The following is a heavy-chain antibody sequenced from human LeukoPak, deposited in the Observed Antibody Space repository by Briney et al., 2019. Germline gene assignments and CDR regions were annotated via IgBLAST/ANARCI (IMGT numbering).Heavy chain of an antibody. D-gene: IGHD3-22*01. J-gene: IGHJ4*02. CDR2: IYYSGST. CDR1: GGSISSSSYY. CDR3: ARHLGMYYYDSSGYWSFDY. Sequence: SETLSLTCTVSGGSISSSSYYWGRIRQPPGKGLEWIGSIYYSGSTYYNPSLKSRVTISVDTSKNQLSLKLSSVTAADTAVYYCARHLGMYYYDSSGYWSFDYWGQGTLVTVSS. V-gene: IGHV4-39*01.